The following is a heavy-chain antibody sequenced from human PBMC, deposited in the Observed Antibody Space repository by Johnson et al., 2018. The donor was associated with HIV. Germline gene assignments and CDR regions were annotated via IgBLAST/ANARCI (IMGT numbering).Heavy chain of an antibody. J-gene: IGHJ3*02. Sequence: QVQLVESGGGVVQPGRSLTISCAASGFPFSTYGIHWVRQAPGKGLEWVAVISYDGSNKYYADSVKGRFTISRDNSKNTLYLQMNSLRAEDTAVYYCTTDRGADTLVPQRPRYAFDIWGQGTMVTVSS. CDR1: GFPFSTYG. V-gene: IGHV3-30*03. CDR3: TTDRGADTLVPQRPRYAFDI. CDR2: ISYDGSNK. D-gene: IGHD3-10*01.